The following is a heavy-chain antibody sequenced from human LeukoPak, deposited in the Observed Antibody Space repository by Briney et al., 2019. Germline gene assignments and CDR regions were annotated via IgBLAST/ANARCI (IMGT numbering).Heavy chain of an antibody. CDR2: IYSSGST. V-gene: IGHV4-59*01. CDR3: ARDTSTFYFDY. J-gene: IGHJ4*02. CDR1: GGSISSYY. D-gene: IGHD3-16*01. Sequence: SEILSLTCTVSGGSISSYYWSWIRQPPGKGLEWIGYIYSSGSTDYNPSLKSRVTISVDTSKSQFSLKLSSVTAADTAIYYCARDTSTFYFDYWGKGALVTVSS.